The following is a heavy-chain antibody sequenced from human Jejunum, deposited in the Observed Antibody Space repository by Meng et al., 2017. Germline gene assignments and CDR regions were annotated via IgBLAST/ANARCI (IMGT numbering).Heavy chain of an antibody. CDR1: GGSVNTGTYY. D-gene: IGHD3-3*01. CDR3: ARVNFWSGSYSLDY. Sequence: SETLSLTCVVSGGSVNTGTYYWSWIRQPPGKGMEWIGYIFTSGSTDYNPPLKSRVTISVDASRNQFSLKLNSVTTADTDMYFCARVNFWSGSYSLDYWGQGILVTVSS. CDR2: IFTSGST. J-gene: IGHJ4*02. V-gene: IGHV4-61*01.